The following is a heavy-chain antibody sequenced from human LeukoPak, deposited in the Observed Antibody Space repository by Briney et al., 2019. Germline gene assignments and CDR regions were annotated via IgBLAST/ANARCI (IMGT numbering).Heavy chain of an antibody. CDR2: IKQDGSEK. Sequence: GGSLRLSCAASGFTFSSNWMSWVRQAPGKGLEWVANIKQDGSEKYYVDSVKGRFTISRDNAKNSLYLQMNSLRAEDTAVYCCARDRTIFGVVIPIDIWGQGTMVTVSS. J-gene: IGHJ3*02. V-gene: IGHV3-7*01. D-gene: IGHD3-3*01. CDR3: ARDRTIFGVVIPIDI. CDR1: GFTFSSNW.